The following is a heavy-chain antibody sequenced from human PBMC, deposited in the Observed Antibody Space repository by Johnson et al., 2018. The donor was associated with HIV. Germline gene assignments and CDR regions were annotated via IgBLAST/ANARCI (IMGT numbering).Heavy chain of an antibody. D-gene: IGHD5-12*01. CDR1: GFTFSTYG. CDR2: ISGTGGTT. Sequence: MQLVESGGGLVQPGGSLRMSCVASGFTFSTYGMTWVRQAPGKGLELVSAISGTGGTTYYADSVRGRFSISRDKSKDTLYLQMSSLRAEDTAVYYCAKGRGYDYDALDFWCQGTMVTVSS. CDR3: AKGRGYDYDALDF. J-gene: IGHJ3*01. V-gene: IGHV3-23*04.